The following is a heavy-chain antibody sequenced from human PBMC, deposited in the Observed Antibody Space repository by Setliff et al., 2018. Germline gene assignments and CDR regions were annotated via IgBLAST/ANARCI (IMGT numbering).Heavy chain of an antibody. V-gene: IGHV4-39*02. CDR1: GVSISANHY. J-gene: IGHJ4*02. CDR2: ISHGGNT. CDR3: ARGLSKRDY. Sequence: KTSETLSLTCTVSGVSISANHYWGWIRQPPGKGLEWIGSISHGGNTYYNPSLNSRVTISADTSKNQFSVRLNSVTAADTAVYYCARGLSKRDYWGQGTLVTVSS.